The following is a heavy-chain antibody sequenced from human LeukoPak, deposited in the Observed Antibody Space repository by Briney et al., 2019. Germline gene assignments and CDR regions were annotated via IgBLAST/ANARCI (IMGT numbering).Heavy chain of an antibody. Sequence: GGSLRLSCAASGYTFRYHGMAWLRQVPGRGLEWLASVNGAGIGTYYAPTVKGRFTISRDNSKNTAYLQMSTLRADDTAIYYCAKVSVCFACYFDYWGQGILVTVSS. J-gene: IGHJ4*02. CDR2: VNGAGIGT. CDR1: GYTFRYHG. V-gene: IGHV3-23*01. CDR3: AKVSVCFACYFDY. D-gene: IGHD3-10*02.